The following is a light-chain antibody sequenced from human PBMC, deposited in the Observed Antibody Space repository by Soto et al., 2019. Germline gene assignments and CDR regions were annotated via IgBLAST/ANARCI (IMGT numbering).Light chain of an antibody. Sequence: QSALTQPASVSGSPGQSITISCTGTSSDIGSNNYVSWFQQRPGKAPTLIIYEVSNRPSGVSTHSSCSKSGNTASLTISGLLPEDEAEYYCSSYTTTTRLFGGGTKLTVL. J-gene: IGLJ3*02. CDR2: EVS. V-gene: IGLV2-14*01. CDR1: SSDIGSNNY. CDR3: SSYTTTTRL.